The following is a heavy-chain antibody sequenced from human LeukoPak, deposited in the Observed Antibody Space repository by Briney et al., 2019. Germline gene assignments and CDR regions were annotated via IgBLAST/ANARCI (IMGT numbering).Heavy chain of an antibody. CDR1: GFTFNDYY. Sequence: PGGSLRLSCAASGFTFNDYYMSWIRQAPGKGLEWVSFISGSGSYTNYADSVKGRFTISRDNAKNSLFLQMSSLRAEDTAVYYCARDQSSAVAGDYWGQGTLVTVSS. D-gene: IGHD6-19*01. J-gene: IGHJ4*02. CDR2: ISGSGSYT. CDR3: ARDQSSAVAGDY. V-gene: IGHV3-11*06.